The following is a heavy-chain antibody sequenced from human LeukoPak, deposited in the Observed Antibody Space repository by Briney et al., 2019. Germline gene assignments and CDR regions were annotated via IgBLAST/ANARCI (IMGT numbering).Heavy chain of an antibody. Sequence: PGGSLRLSCAASGFTFSSYAMSWVRQAPGKGLEWVSAISGSGGSTYYADSVKGRFTISRDNSKNTLYLQMNSLRAEDTAVYYCADYRGSGWYYFDYWGQGTLATVSS. CDR1: GFTFSSYA. CDR2: ISGSGGST. CDR3: ADYRGSGWYYFDY. D-gene: IGHD6-19*01. J-gene: IGHJ4*02. V-gene: IGHV3-23*01.